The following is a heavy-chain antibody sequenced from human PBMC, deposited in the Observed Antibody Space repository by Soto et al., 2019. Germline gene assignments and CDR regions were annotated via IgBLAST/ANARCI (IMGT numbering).Heavy chain of an antibody. J-gene: IGHJ6*02. CDR3: ARFYYDSSGYLPSPYYYYYGMDV. D-gene: IGHD3-22*01. CDR1: GFTFSSYW. V-gene: IGHV3-7*04. CDR2: IKQDGSEK. Sequence: EVQLVESGGGLVQPGGSLRLSCAASGFTFSSYWMSWVRQAPGNGLEWVANIKQDGSEKYYVDSVKGRFTISRDNAKNSLYLQMNSLRAEDTAVYYCARFYYDSSGYLPSPYYYYYGMDVWGQGTTVTVSS.